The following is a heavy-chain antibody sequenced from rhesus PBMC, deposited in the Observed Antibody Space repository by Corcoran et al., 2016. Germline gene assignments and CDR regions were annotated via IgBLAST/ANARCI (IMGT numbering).Heavy chain of an antibody. D-gene: IGHD2-2*01. CDR2: IYGSSGRP. CDR3: AILGYFDY. Sequence: QVQLQESGPGLVKPSETLSLTCAVSGYSISSNYWSWIRQPPGKGLEWIGYIYGSSGRPNYNPSLKSRVTISTDTSKNQFSLKLSSVTAADTAVYYCAILGYFDYWGQGVLVTVSS. CDR1: GYSISSNY. V-gene: IGHV4-147*01. J-gene: IGHJ4*01.